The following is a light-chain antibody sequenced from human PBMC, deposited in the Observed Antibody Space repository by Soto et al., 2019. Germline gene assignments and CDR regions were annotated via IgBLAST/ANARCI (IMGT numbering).Light chain of an antibody. CDR2: DAS. Sequence: DIQMTQSPPTLSASVGDSVTITCRASQSMSTWLAWYQQKTGKAPTLLIYDASSLESGVPSRFSGSGSGTESTLTINGLQPDDIATYYCQQVNSYPQTSGQGTRLEI. CDR3: QQVNSYPQT. V-gene: IGKV1-5*01. CDR1: QSMSTW. J-gene: IGKJ5*01.